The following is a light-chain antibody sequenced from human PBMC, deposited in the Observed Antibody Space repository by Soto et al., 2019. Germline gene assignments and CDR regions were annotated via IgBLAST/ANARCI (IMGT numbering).Light chain of an antibody. CDR3: QQRSDWPLT. CDR1: QSVSSY. J-gene: IGKJ4*01. Sequence: EIVLTQSPATLSFSPGEGATLSCRASQSVSSYLAWYQQKPGQTPRLLIYDASIRAAGIPGRFSGSGSGTDFTLTISSLEPEDFAVYYCQQRSDWPLTFGGGTKVDIK. V-gene: IGKV3-11*01. CDR2: DAS.